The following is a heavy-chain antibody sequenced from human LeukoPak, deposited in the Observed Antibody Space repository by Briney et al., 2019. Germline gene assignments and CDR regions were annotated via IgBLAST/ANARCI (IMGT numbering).Heavy chain of an antibody. Sequence: SDTLSLTCTVSGGSISSYYWSWIGQPAGKGLEWIGRIYTSGSTNYNPSLKSRVTMSVDTSKNQFSLQQSSVSAADTAGYYCARDARYCSSTSCSLWFDPWGQGTLVTVSS. V-gene: IGHV4-4*07. D-gene: IGHD2-2*01. CDR2: IYTSGST. CDR1: GGSISSYY. CDR3: ARDARYCSSTSCSLWFDP. J-gene: IGHJ5*02.